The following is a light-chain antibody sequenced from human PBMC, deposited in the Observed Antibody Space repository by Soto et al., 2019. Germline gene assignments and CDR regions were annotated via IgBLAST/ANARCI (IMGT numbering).Light chain of an antibody. CDR3: SSYAGSSTYV. Sequence: QSVLTQPPSASGSPGQSVTISCTGTSGDVGGYTHASWFQQHPGKAPKLMIYDVSKRPSGVPDRFSGSKSGNTASLTVSGLQAEDEADYYCSSYAGSSTYVFGTGTKVTVL. CDR1: SGDVGGYTH. V-gene: IGLV2-8*01. J-gene: IGLJ1*01. CDR2: DVS.